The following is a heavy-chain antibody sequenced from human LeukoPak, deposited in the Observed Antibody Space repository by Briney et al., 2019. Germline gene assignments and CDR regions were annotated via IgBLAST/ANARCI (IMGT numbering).Heavy chain of an antibody. J-gene: IGHJ6*03. CDR2: IYYSGST. CDR1: GGSISSYY. D-gene: IGHD2-2*01. V-gene: IGHV4-59*01. Sequence: PSETLSLTCTVSGGSISSYYWSWIRQPPGKGLEWIGYIYYSGSTNYNPSLKSRVTISVDTSKNQFSLKPSSVIAADTAVYYCARTTEGYCSSASCFGFSYSYYMDVWGKGTTVTISS. CDR3: ARTTEGYCSSASCFGFSYSYYMDV.